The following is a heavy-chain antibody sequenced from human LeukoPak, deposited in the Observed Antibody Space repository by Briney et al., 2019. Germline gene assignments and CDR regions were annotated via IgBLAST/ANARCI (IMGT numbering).Heavy chain of an antibody. CDR3: ARDQNWSPDW. D-gene: IGHD1-1*01. CDR2: INSRGNTK. CDR1: GFTFSTYE. J-gene: IGHJ4*02. Sequence: GGSLRLSCAASGFTFSTYEMNWVRQAPGKGLEWVSYINSRGNTKHYSDSVKGRFTVSRDNAKKSLYLQMNSLRAEDTAMYYCARDQNWSPDWWGQGTLVTVSS. V-gene: IGHV3-48*03.